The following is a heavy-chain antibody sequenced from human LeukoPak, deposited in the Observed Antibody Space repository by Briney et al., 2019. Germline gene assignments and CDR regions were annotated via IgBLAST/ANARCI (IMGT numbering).Heavy chain of an antibody. V-gene: IGHV3-48*01. CDR1: GFTFSDYD. D-gene: IGHD3-10*01. Sequence: GGSLRLSCAASGFTFSDYDMNWVRQAPGKGLEWVSFISSESNTIIYADSVRGRFTISRDNAKKSLYLQMSSLRAEDTAVYYCARLDYYRGSGSCGGDFWGQGTLVTVSS. J-gene: IGHJ4*02. CDR3: ARLDYYRGSGSCGGDF. CDR2: ISSESNTI.